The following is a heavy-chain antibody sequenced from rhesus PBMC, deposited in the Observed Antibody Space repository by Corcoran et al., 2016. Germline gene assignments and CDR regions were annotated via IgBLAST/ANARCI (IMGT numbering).Heavy chain of an antibody. CDR3: ARGASRGKYYFDY. J-gene: IGHJ4*01. Sequence: QVQLQESGPGLVKPSETLSLTCAVSGGSISSHYWRWIRQAPGKGLEWIGYIYGSGSTYYNPSLKSRVTLSVDTSKNQLSLKLSSVTAADTAVYYCARGASRGKYYFDYWGQGVLVTVSS. CDR2: IYGSGST. V-gene: IGHV4S11*01. D-gene: IGHD1-44*01. CDR1: GGSISSHY.